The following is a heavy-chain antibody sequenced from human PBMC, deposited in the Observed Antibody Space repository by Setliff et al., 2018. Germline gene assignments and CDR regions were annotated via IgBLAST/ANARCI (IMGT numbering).Heavy chain of an antibody. CDR3: ARGSNSSFDI. CDR1: GDSVSTNGVA. J-gene: IGHJ4*03. CDR2: IYYRSRWFY. D-gene: IGHD2-21*01. Sequence: SQTLSLTCAISGDSVSTNGVAWNWIRQSPSRGLEWLGRIYYRSRWFYEYGLSVRSRLSINSDTARNQFSLHVTLVTPEDTAVYYCARGSNSSFDIWGQGTLVTVSS. V-gene: IGHV6-1*01.